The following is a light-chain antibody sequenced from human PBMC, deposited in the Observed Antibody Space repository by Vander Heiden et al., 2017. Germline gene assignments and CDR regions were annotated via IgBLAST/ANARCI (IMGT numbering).Light chain of an antibody. CDR1: QYVSCTY. V-gene: IGKV3-20*01. J-gene: IGKJ2*01. CDR3: QQYGTSPYT. Sequence: VLTHSPGTLSLSPGERATLFCRASQYVSCTYLAWYQQAPGQAPRLLIYAASTSASSIPDRFSGSWSGKDFTLTISRLEHEDFAVYFCQQYGTSPYTFGQGTKLEIK. CDR2: AAS.